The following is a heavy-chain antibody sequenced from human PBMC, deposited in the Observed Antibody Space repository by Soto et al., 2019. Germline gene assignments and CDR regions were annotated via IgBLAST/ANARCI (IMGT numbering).Heavy chain of an antibody. CDR3: ARGRYGDY. CDR1: GYAFTTYG. Sequence: QVHLVQSGAEVKEPGASVKVSCKGSGYAFTTYGITWVRQAPGQGLGWMGWISAHNGNTNYAQKLQGRVTVTRDTSTSTAYMELRSLRSDDTAVYYCARGRYGDYWGQGALVTVSS. CDR2: ISAHNGNT. D-gene: IGHD1-1*01. J-gene: IGHJ4*02. V-gene: IGHV1-18*01.